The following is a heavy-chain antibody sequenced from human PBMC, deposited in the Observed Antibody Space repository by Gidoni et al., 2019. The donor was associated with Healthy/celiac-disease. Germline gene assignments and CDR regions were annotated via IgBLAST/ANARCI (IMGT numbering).Heavy chain of an antibody. Sequence: GWISAYNGNTNYAQKLQGRVTMTTDTSTSTAYMELRSLRSDDTAVYYCSRLSEMTPDAFDIWGQGTMVTVSS. CDR2: ISAYNGNT. CDR3: SRLSEMTPDAFDI. V-gene: IGHV1-18*01. D-gene: IGHD3-16*01. J-gene: IGHJ3*02.